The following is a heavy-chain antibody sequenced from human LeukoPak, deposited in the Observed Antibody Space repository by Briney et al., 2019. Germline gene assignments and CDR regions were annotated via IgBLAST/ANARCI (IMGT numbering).Heavy chain of an antibody. CDR1: GGSISSTSYY. CDR3: ARVGSSGWYGRRDGSDAFDI. CDR2: IFYSGST. Sequence: SETLSLTCTVSGGSISSTSYYWGWIRQPPGKGLEWIGSIFYSGSTYYNPSLKSRVTVSLDTSKNQFSLKLSSVTAADTAVYYCARVGSSGWYGRRDGSDAFDIWGQGTMVTVSS. D-gene: IGHD6-19*01. J-gene: IGHJ3*02. V-gene: IGHV4-39*07.